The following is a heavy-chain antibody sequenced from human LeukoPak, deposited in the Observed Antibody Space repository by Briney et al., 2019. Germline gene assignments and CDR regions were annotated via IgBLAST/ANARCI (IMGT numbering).Heavy chain of an antibody. V-gene: IGHV1-46*01. CDR1: GYTFTNYY. D-gene: IGHD2-2*02. CDR3: ARDQGYCSSTSCYTRDAFDI. CDR2: INPNGDST. Sequence: ASVKVSCKAPGYTFTNYYMHWVRQAPGQGLEWMGIINPNGDSTSFAQKFQGRVTMTRDTSTSTVYMDLSSLRSDDTAVYYCARDQGYCSSTSCYTRDAFDIWGQGTMVTVSS. J-gene: IGHJ3*02.